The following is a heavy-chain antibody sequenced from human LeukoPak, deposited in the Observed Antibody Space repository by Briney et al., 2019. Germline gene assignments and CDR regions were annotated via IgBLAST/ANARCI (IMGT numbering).Heavy chain of an antibody. CDR1: GYTFTSYD. J-gene: IGHJ3*02. CDR3: ASRINYYGSGSYYKNDAFDI. Sequence: WASVKVSCKASGYTFTSYDINWVRQATGQGLEWMGWMNPNSGNTGYAQKFQGRVTITRNTSISTAYMELSSLRSEDTAVYYCASRINYYGSGSYYKNDAFDIWGQGTMVTVSS. CDR2: MNPNSGNT. D-gene: IGHD3-10*01. V-gene: IGHV1-8*02.